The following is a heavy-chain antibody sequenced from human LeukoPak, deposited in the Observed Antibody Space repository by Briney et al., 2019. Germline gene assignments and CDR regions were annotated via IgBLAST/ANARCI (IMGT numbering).Heavy chain of an antibody. CDR2: INPNSGGT. D-gene: IGHD6-19*01. Sequence: ASVKVSCKASGYTFTGHYMHWVRQAPGQGLEWMGWINPNSGGTNYAQKFQGRVTMTRDTSISTAYMELSRLRSDDTAVYYCARTGSGWAGFDYWGQGTLVTVSS. V-gene: IGHV1-2*02. CDR1: GYTFTGHY. CDR3: ARTGSGWAGFDY. J-gene: IGHJ4*02.